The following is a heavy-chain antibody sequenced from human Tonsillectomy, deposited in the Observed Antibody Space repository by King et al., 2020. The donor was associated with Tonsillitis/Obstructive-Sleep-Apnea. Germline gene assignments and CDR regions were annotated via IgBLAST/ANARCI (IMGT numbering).Heavy chain of an antibody. V-gene: IGHV1-2*02. CDR3: ARLGYCTNGVCYQRDHYYYGMDV. CDR1: GYTFTGYY. J-gene: IGHJ6*02. D-gene: IGHD2-8*01. Sequence: VQLVESGAELKKPGASVKVSCKASGYTFTGYYMHWVRQAPGQGLEWMGWINPNSGGTNYAQKFQGRVTMTRDTSISTAYMELSRLRSDDTAVYYCARLGYCTNGVCYQRDHYYYGMDVWGQGTTVTVS. CDR2: INPNSGGT.